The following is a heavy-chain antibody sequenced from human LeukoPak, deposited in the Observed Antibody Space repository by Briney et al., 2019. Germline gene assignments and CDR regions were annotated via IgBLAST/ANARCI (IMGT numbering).Heavy chain of an antibody. Sequence: GGSLRLSCAASGFTFSNYWMTWVRQAPGKGLEWVAHIKEDGGEKHYVDPVKGRFTISRDNAKNSLYLQMNSLRAEDTAMYYCVRDRGYCSGGTCYALWGYWGQGTLVTVSS. CDR2: IKEDGGEK. CDR1: GFTFSNYW. J-gene: IGHJ4*02. CDR3: VRDRGYCSGGTCYALWGY. V-gene: IGHV3-7*01. D-gene: IGHD2-15*01.